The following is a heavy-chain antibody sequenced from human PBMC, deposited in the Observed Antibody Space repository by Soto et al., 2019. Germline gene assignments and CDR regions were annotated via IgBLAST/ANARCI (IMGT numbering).Heavy chain of an antibody. V-gene: IGHV2-26*01. D-gene: IGHD3-22*01. Sequence: QVTLKESGPVLVKPTETLTLTCTVSGFSLSNPRMGVSWIRQPPGKALEWIAHIFSNDEKSYSTSLKSRLTISRDTSKSQVVLTMTNMDPVDTATYYCARIQRISMIVVSKPYFDYWGQGALVTVSS. CDR1: GFSLSNPRMG. J-gene: IGHJ4*02. CDR2: IFSNDEK. CDR3: ARIQRISMIVVSKPYFDY.